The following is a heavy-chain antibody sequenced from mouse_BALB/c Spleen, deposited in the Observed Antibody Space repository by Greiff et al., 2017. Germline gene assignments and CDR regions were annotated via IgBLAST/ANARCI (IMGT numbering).Heavy chain of an antibody. J-gene: IGHJ3*01. CDR1: GFTFSSYA. D-gene: IGHD1-1*01. CDR3: AREGYGSSPAWFAY. Sequence: EVKVVESGGGLVKPGGSLKLSCAASGFTFSSYAMSWVRQSPEKRLEWVAEISSGGSYTYYPDTVTGRFTISRDNAKNTLYLEMSSLRSEDTAMYYCAREGYGSSPAWFAYWGQGTLVTVSA. V-gene: IGHV5-9-4*01. CDR2: ISSGGSYT.